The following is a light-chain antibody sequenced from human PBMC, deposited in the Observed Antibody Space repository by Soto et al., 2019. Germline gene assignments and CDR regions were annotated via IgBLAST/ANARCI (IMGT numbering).Light chain of an antibody. CDR1: QSISSY. CDR3: QQSYSTPPYT. J-gene: IGKJ2*01. V-gene: IGKV1-39*01. Sequence: DIQMTQSPSSLSASVGDRVTITCRASQSISSYLNWYQQKPGKAPKLLIYAASSLQSGVPSTFSGSGSGTDFTLTISSLQPEDFATYYCQQSYSTPPYTFGQGTKVDIK. CDR2: AAS.